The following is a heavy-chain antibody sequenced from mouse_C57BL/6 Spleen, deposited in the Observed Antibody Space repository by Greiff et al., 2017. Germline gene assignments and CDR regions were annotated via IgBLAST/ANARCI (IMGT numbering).Heavy chain of an antibody. CDR2: ISRGGSYT. J-gene: IGHJ3*01. CDR3: ARRGCNPTSWFAY. CDR1: GFTFSSYG. Sequence: EVQVVESGGDLVKPGGSLKLSCAASGFTFSSYGMSWVRQTPDKRLEWVAIISRGGSYTYYPDRVKGRFTISRDNAKNTRYLQMSSLKSEDTAMYYCARRGCNPTSWFAYWGQGTLVTVSA. D-gene: IGHD1-1*01. V-gene: IGHV5-6*01.